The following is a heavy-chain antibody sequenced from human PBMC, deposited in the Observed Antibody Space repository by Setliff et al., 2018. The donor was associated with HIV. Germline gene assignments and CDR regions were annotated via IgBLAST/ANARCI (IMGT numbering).Heavy chain of an antibody. CDR2: ILGTP. D-gene: IGHD3-3*01. CDR1: GGSISISV. Sequence: SVKVSCKASGGSISISVISWVRQAPGQGLEWMGGILGTPKYAQKFQGRVAITADESTSTAYMELSNLRPEDTAVYYCARLFYDYWSGFYSGDYWGQGTLVTVSS. CDR3: ARLFYDYWSGFYSGDY. J-gene: IGHJ4*02. V-gene: IGHV1-69*13.